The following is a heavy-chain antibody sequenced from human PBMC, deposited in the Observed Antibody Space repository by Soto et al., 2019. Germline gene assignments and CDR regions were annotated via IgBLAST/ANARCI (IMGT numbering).Heavy chain of an antibody. J-gene: IGHJ4*02. CDR2: INPNNGRT. CDR1: GYTFTDSF. V-gene: IGHV1-2*02. Sequence: GASVNVSCKASGYTFTDSFIHWVRQAPGQGLEWMGWINPNNGRTTLAPKFQGRVTLIRDTSINTAYMDLSRLRSDDTAVYYCAREDADRGSFDFWGQGTLVTVSS. CDR3: AREDADRGSFDF.